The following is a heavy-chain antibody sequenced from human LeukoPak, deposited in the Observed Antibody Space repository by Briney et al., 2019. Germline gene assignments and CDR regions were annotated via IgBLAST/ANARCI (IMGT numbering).Heavy chain of an antibody. CDR3: ARDLEYYYGSGSYYFDY. Sequence: ASVKVSCKASGYTITSYGISWVRQPPGQGLEWMGWISAYNGNTNYAQKLQGRVTMTTDTSTSTAYMELRSLRSDDTAVYYCARDLEYYYGSGSYYFDYWGQGTLVTVSS. CDR2: ISAYNGNT. CDR1: GYTITSYG. D-gene: IGHD3-10*01. V-gene: IGHV1-18*04. J-gene: IGHJ4*02.